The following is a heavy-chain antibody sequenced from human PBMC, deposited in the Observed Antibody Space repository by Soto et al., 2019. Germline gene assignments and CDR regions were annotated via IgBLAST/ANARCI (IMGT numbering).Heavy chain of an antibody. J-gene: IGHJ6*03. CDR2: ISRSSSYI. D-gene: IGHD3-3*01. CDR3: ARSLPYFEWLSGHRFYNMDV. Sequence: EVQLVESGGGLVKPGGSLRLSCAASGFTFSDYSMNWVRQVPGKGLEWVSSISRSSSYIHYADSLKGRFTISRDNAKDSLYLQLNSLRAEDTAISRCARSLPYFEWLSGHRFYNMDVWGKGTTVTVSS. V-gene: IGHV3-21*01. CDR1: GFTFSDYS.